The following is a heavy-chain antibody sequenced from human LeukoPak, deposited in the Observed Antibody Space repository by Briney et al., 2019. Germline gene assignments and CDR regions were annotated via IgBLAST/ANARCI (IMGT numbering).Heavy chain of an antibody. J-gene: IGHJ4*02. D-gene: IGHD6-6*01. CDR1: GIIFGSHG. CDR3: AKDMGMESSSSESGFDY. V-gene: IGHV3-9*03. CDR2: ISWNSGSI. Sequence: GGSLRLSCAASGIIFGSHGMAWVRQAPGKGLEWVSGISWNSGSIGYADSVKGRFTISRDNAKNSLYLQMNSLRAEDMALYYCAKDMGMESSSSESGFDYWGQGTLVTVSS.